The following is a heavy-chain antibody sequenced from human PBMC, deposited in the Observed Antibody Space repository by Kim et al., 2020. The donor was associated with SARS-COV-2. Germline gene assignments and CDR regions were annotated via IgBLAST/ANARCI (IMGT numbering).Heavy chain of an antibody. CDR3: ARAEMTTVVPDY. CDR2: IYYSGST. V-gene: IGHV4-31*03. D-gene: IGHD4-17*01. J-gene: IGHJ4*02. CDR1: GGSISSGGYY. Sequence: SETLSLTCTVSGGSISSGGYYWSWILQHPGKGLEWIGYIYYSGSTYYNPSLKSRVTISVDTSKNQFSLKLSSVTAADTAVYYCARAEMTTVVPDYWGQGTLVTVSS.